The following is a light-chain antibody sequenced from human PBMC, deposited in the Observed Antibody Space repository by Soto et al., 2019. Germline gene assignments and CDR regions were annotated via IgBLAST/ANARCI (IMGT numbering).Light chain of an antibody. Sequence: EIMMTQSPGTLSVSPGEGATLSCTASQSVNLNLAWYQVKPGQAPRLLIYGAATRAPGIPSRFSGSGSGTQFTLTISSLQSEDFAVYYCQQYDDRAPYTFGQGTKLEIK. CDR2: GAA. CDR3: QQYDDRAPYT. V-gene: IGKV3-15*01. J-gene: IGKJ2*01. CDR1: QSVNLN.